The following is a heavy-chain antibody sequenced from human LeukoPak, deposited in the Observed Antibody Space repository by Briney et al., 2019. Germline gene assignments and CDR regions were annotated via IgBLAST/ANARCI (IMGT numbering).Heavy chain of an antibody. CDR2: IYTSGST. CDR1: GVSMSSYY. V-gene: IGHV4-4*09. Sequence: PAETLSLTCTVCGVSMSSYYWRWLRQPAGKGLEGVGYIYTSGSTNYNPSLKSRVTISVDTSKNQFSLKLSSVTAADTAVYYCAAATSIAAPLDYWGQGTLLTVSS. CDR3: AAATSIAAPLDY. D-gene: IGHD6-6*01. J-gene: IGHJ4*02.